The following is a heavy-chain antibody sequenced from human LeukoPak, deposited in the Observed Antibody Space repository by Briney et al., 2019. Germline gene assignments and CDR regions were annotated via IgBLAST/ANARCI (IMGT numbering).Heavy chain of an antibody. CDR2: ISGSGGST. J-gene: IGHJ4*02. CDR3: ARALLWFGELLFYFDY. D-gene: IGHD3-10*01. V-gene: IGHV3-23*01. CDR1: GFTFSSYA. Sequence: GGSLRLSCAASGFTFSSYAMSWVRQAPGKGLEWVSAISGSGGSTYYADSVKGRFTISRDNSKNTLYLQMNSLRAEGTAVYYCARALLWFGELLFYFDYWGQGTLVTVSS.